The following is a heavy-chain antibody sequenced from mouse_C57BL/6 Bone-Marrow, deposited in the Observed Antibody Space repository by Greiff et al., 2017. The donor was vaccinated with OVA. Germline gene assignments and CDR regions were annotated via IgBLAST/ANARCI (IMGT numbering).Heavy chain of an antibody. CDR3: ATNPYYSNSFAY. D-gene: IGHD2-5*01. CDR1: GYTFTSYW. CDR2: IHPSDSDT. J-gene: IGHJ3*01. V-gene: IGHV1-74*01. Sequence: QVQLQQPGAELVKPGASVKVSCKASGYTFTSYWMHWVKQRPGHGLEWIGRIHPSDSDTNYNQKFKGKATLTVDKSSSTAYMQHSSLTSEDSAVYYCATNPYYSNSFAYWGQGTLVTVSA.